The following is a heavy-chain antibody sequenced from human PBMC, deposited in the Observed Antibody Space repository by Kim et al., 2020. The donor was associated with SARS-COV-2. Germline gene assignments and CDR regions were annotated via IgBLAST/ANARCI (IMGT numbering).Heavy chain of an antibody. CDR1: GFTFSSYA. CDR3: AKDKRSYFDY. J-gene: IGHJ4*02. CDR2: IRCDGSNK. Sequence: GGSLRLSCSASGFTFSSYAIHWVRRAPGKGLEWVAVIRCDGSNKYYADSVKGRFTVSRDNSKNTLYLQMNSLRAEDTAVYYCAKDKRSYFDYWGQGTLVTVSS. V-gene: IGHV3-33*06. D-gene: IGHD1-1*01.